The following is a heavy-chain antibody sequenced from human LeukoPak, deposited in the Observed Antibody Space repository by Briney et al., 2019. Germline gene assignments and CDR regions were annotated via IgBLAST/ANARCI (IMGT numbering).Heavy chain of an antibody. CDR2: ISAYNGNT. CDR3: ARDRAAAGKRYFQH. V-gene: IGHV1-18*01. CDR1: GYTFTSYG. Sequence: ASVKVSCTASGYTFTSYGISWVRQAPGQGLEWMGWISAYNGNTNYAQKLQGRVTMTTDTSTSTAYMELRSLRSDDTAVYYCARDRAAAGKRYFQHWGQGTLVTVSS. J-gene: IGHJ1*01. D-gene: IGHD6-13*01.